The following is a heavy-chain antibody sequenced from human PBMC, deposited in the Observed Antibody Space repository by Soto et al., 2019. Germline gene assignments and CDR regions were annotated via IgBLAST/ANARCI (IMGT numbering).Heavy chain of an antibody. CDR1: GGSISSGPYS. D-gene: IGHD5-18*01. Sequence: PSETLSLTCTVSGGSISSGPYSWGWIRQPPGKGLEWIGTFYYSGSTHYNPSLESRVTISVDTSKNQFSLKLSSVTAADTAVYYCARSGYSYGPNPLFYWGQGTLVTVSS. V-gene: IGHV4-39*07. J-gene: IGHJ4*02. CDR3: ARSGYSYGPNPLFY. CDR2: FYYSGST.